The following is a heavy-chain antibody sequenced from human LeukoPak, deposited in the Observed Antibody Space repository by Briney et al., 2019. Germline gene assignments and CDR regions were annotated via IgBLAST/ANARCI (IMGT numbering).Heavy chain of an antibody. J-gene: IGHJ3*02. D-gene: IGHD2-2*01. CDR3: ARESIVVEQDDAFDI. V-gene: IGHV3-7*01. CDR1: GFTFSSYW. CDR2: VKRDGSGE. Sequence: PGGSLRLSCEASGFTFSSYWMSWVRQAPGKGLEWVANVKRDGSGEYYVDSVKGRFTISRDNAKNSLYLQMNSLRAEDTAVYYCARESIVVEQDDAFDIWGQGTMVTVSS.